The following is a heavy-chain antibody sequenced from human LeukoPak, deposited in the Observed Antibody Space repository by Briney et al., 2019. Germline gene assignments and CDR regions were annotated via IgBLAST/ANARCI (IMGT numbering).Heavy chain of an antibody. CDR2: ISSSSSYI. J-gene: IGHJ4*02. Sequence: GGSLRLSCAASGFTFSSYSMNWVRQAPGKGLEWVSSISSSSSYIYYADSVKGRFTISRDNAKNSLYLQMNSLRAEDTAVYYCARVGGYCSGGSCYFLDYWGQGTLVTVSS. V-gene: IGHV3-21*01. CDR3: ARVGGYCSGGSCYFLDY. D-gene: IGHD2-15*01. CDR1: GFTFSSYS.